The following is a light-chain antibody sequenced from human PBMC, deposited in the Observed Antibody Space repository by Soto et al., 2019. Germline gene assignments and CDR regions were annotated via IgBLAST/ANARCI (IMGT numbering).Light chain of an antibody. CDR2: DAS. Sequence: EIVLTQSPATLSLSPGERATLSCRASQSVSRYLAWYQQKPGQAPRLLIYDASNRATGIPARFSGSGSGTDFTLTISSLEPEDFAVYYCQHNGRSFGQGTRLEIK. J-gene: IGKJ5*01. V-gene: IGKV3-11*01. CDR3: QHNGRS. CDR1: QSVSRY.